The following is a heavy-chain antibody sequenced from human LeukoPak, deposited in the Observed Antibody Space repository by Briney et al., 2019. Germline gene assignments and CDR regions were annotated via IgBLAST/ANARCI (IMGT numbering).Heavy chain of an antibody. V-gene: IGHV4-4*07. CDR3: ARDPSVYSTSSFAFDI. CDR2: IYTSGST. D-gene: IGHD6-6*01. J-gene: IGHJ3*02. CDR1: RGSISSYY. Sequence: SETLSLTCTVSRGSISSYYWSWIRQPAGKGLEWIGRIYTSGSTNYNPSLKSRVTMSVDTSKNQFSLKLSSVTAADTAVYYCARDPSVYSTSSFAFDIWGQGTMVTVSS.